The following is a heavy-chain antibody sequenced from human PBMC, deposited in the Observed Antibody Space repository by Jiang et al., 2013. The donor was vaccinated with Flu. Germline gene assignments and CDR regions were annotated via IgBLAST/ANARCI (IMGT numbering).Heavy chain of an antibody. Sequence: PGLVKPSGTLSLTCVVSGGSISSSNWWSWVRQSPGKGLEWIGEIYHIGTTNYNPSLRSRVTISVDKSKNQFSLRLSSVTAADTAVYYCVRDKGLPIYGMDVWGQGTSVTVS. J-gene: IGHJ6*02. CDR2: IYHIGTT. D-gene: IGHD2-15*01. V-gene: IGHV4-4*02. CDR1: GGSISSSNW. CDR3: VRDKGLPIYGMDV.